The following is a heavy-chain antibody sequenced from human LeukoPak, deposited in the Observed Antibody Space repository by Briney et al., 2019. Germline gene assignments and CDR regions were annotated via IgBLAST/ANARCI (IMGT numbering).Heavy chain of an antibody. V-gene: IGHV3-21*04. CDR2: ITNGSSYI. D-gene: IGHD3-22*01. J-gene: IGHJ4*02. Sequence: GGSLRLSCVASGFTFNDYSMIWVRQAPGKGLEWVSSITNGSSYIYYADSVKGRFTISRDDSKNTLYLQMDNLRAEDTAVYYCARAEYDSSLGFDSWGQGALVTVSS. CDR3: ARAEYDSSLGFDS. CDR1: GFTFNDYS.